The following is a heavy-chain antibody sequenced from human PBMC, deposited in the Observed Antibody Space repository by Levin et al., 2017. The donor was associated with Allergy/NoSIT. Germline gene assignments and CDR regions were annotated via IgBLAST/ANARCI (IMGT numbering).Heavy chain of an antibody. J-gene: IGHJ4*02. CDR2: IWYDGSNK. Sequence: PGGSLRLSCAASGFTFSSYGMHWVRQAPGKGLEWVAVIWYDGSNKYYADSVKGRFTISRDNSKNTLYLQMNSLRAEDTAVYYCARGFDYYDQIDYWGQGTLVTVSS. V-gene: IGHV3-33*01. CDR3: ARGFDYYDQIDY. D-gene: IGHD3-22*01. CDR1: GFTFSSYG.